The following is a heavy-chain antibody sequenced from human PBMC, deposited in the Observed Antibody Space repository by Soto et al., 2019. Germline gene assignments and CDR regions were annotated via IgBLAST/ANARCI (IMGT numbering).Heavy chain of an antibody. CDR1: GFTFSSYA. Sequence: EVQLLESGGGLVQPGGSLRLSCAASGFTFSSYAMSWVRQAPGKGLEWVSAISGSGGSTYYADSVKGRFTISRDNSKNTLYLHRNSMRAEDTAVYYCAKDGSLVGYYDYIWGSHSGSPYWGQGTLVTVSS. D-gene: IGHD3-16*01. J-gene: IGHJ4*02. V-gene: IGHV3-23*01. CDR3: AKDGSLVGYYDYIWGSHSGSPY. CDR2: ISGSGGST.